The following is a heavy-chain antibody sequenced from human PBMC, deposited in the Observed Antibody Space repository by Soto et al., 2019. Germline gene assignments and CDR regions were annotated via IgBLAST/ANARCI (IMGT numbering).Heavy chain of an antibody. CDR1: GGTFSSYA. CDR3: SSGAIFGVVNPYYYGMDV. Sequence: SVKVSCKASGGTFSSYAISWVRQAPGQGLEWMGGIIPIFGTANYAQKFQGRVTITADKSTSTAYMELSSLRSEDTAVYYCSSGAIFGVVNPYYYGMDVWGQGTTVTVSS. CDR2: IIPIFGTA. D-gene: IGHD3-3*01. V-gene: IGHV1-69*06. J-gene: IGHJ6*02.